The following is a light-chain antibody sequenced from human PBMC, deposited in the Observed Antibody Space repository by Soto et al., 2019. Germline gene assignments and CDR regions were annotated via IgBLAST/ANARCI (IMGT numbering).Light chain of an antibody. CDR2: GAS. J-gene: IGKJ4*01. CDR3: QQYNNWPPLT. V-gene: IGKV3-15*01. CDR1: QSDSSN. Sequence: EIEMTQSPATLSVSPGERATLSCRASQSDSSNLAWYQQKPGQAPRLLIYGASTRATGIPARFSGSGSGTEFTLTISSLQSEDFAVYYCQQYNNWPPLTLGGGTKVEIK.